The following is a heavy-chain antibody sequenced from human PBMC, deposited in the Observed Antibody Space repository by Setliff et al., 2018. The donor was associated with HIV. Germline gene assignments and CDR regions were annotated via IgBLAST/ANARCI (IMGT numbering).Heavy chain of an antibody. CDR1: GFSVGDNY. J-gene: IGHJ4*02. CDR2: IYAAGAT. Sequence: GVLKISCEISGFSVGDNYMTWVRQTPKMGLEWVSLIYAAGATYYADSVEGRFTISRDTSTNTLYLQMHSLRADDTAVYYCAKGSGFHDYWGQGTRVTVSS. D-gene: IGHD6-19*01. V-gene: IGHV3-53*01. CDR3: AKGSGFHDY.